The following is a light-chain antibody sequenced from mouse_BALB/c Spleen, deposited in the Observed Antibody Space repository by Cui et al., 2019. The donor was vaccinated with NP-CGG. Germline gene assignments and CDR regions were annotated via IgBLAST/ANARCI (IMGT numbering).Light chain of an antibody. CDR2: NIS. Sequence: QIVLTQSPAIMSASPGERVTMTCSANSSISSSYLYWCKQKSGSSQKLWIYNISNLASGVPARFSGSGSGTSYSLTINSMEAEDAATYYCQQWSSNPPTFGGGTKLEIK. J-gene: IGKJ1*01. CDR1: SSISSSY. CDR3: QQWSSNPPT. V-gene: IGKV4-79*01.